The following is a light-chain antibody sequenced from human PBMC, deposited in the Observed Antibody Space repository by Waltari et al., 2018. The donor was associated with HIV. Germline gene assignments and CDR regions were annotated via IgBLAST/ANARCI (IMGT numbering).Light chain of an antibody. CDR1: SSNIGSNT. CDR2: NNN. J-gene: IGLJ3*02. CDR3: AAWDDSLNAWV. V-gene: IGLV1-44*01. Sequence: QSVVTQPPSASGTPGQRVTISCSGSSSNIGSNTINWFHQLPGTAPKLIIYNNNLRPSGVPDRFSGSKSGTSASLAISGLQSDDEADFYCAAWDDSLNAWVFGGGTKLTVL.